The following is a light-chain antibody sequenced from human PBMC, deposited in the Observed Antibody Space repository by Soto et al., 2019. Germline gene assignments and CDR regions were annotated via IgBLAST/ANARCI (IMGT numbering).Light chain of an antibody. CDR3: STWDDSLNGWV. J-gene: IGLJ3*02. CDR1: SSNIGSNY. V-gene: IGLV1-47*01. Sequence: QSVLTQPPSASGTPGQRVNISCSGSSSNIGSNYVYWYRQFPGTAPKLLIQRNNQRPSGVPDRFSGSRSGTSASLAISGLQSDDEAVYFCSTWDDSLNGWVFGGGTKLTVL. CDR2: RNN.